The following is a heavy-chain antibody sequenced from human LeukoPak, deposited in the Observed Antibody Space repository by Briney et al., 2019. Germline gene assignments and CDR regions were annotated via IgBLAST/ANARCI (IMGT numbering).Heavy chain of an antibody. CDR3: ARIPTNAVPSAHNGFDI. CDR2: IYYSGST. D-gene: IGHD6-19*01. Sequence: SETLSLTCTVSGGSIGSTIYYWGWIRQPPGKGLEWIANIYYSGSTYYNPSLKSRVTISVDTSKNQFSLRLNSVTAADTSIYYCARIPTNAVPSAHNGFDIWGQGTMLTVSS. V-gene: IGHV4-39*01. J-gene: IGHJ3*02. CDR1: GGSIGSTIYY.